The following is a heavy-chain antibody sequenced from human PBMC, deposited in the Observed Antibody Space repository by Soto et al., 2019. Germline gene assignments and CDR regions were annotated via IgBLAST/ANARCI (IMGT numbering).Heavy chain of an antibody. CDR2: INHSGST. D-gene: IGHD6-25*01. CDR3: ARGRGAAGY. Sequence: SETLSLTCAVYGGSFSGYYWSWIRQPPGKGLEWIGEINHSGSTNYNPSLKSRVTISVDTSKNQFSLMLSYVTAADTAAYYCARGRGAAGYWGQGTLVTVSS. CDR1: GGSFSGYY. V-gene: IGHV4-34*01. J-gene: IGHJ4*02.